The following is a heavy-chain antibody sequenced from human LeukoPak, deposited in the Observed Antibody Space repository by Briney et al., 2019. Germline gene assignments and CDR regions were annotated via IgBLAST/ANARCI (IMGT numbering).Heavy chain of an antibody. V-gene: IGHV4-4*07. J-gene: IGHJ6*03. CDR3: ARESSGSYYNPQVYMDV. D-gene: IGHD3-10*01. CDR1: GGSISIHY. CDR2: IFTSGIT. Sequence: SETLSLTCTVSGGSISIHYWNWIRQPAGKRLEWIGRIFTSGITDYNPSLKSRVAMSVDTSKNQFSLNLSSVTAADTAVYYCARESSGSYYNPQVYMDVWGKGTTVTVSS.